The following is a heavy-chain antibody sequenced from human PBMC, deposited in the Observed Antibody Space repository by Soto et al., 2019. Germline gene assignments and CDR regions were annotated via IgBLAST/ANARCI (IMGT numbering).Heavy chain of an antibody. CDR2: INAGKGDR. D-gene: IGHD6-19*01. Sequence: GASVKVSCKASGYTFSRYAIHWVRQAPGERLEWMGWINAGKGDRKYSQKFQDRVTITWDKSATTIYMELRSLRSEDTAVYYCARVRTGLGWDYWGQGTLVTVSS. CDR3: ARVRTGLGWDY. J-gene: IGHJ4*02. CDR1: GYTFSRYA. V-gene: IGHV1-3*01.